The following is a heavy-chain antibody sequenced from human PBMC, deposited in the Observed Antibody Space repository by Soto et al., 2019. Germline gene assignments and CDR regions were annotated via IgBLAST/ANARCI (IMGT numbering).Heavy chain of an antibody. V-gene: IGHV4-39*01. CDR2: IYYSGST. CDR3: AGPFSGREKRTMGIVAY. D-gene: IGHD7-27*01. CDR1: GGSISSSSYY. Sequence: KPSETLSLTCTVSGGSISSSSYYWGWIRQPPGKGLEWIGSIYYSGSTYYNPSLKSRVTISVDTSKNQFSLKLSSVTAADTAVYYCAGPFSGREKRTMGIVAYWGQGTLVTVSS. J-gene: IGHJ4*02.